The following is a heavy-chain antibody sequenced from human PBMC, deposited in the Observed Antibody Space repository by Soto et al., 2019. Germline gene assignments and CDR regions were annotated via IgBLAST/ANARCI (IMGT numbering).Heavy chain of an antibody. V-gene: IGHV1-18*01. D-gene: IGHD2-8*02. CDR1: DNTFTHYG. CDR2: ISVYNGNT. CDR3: AATGGNYFGLDV. J-gene: IGHJ6*02. Sequence: QVRLVQSGSEVKKLGASVKVSCKSSDNTFTHYGINWVRQAPGQGLEWMGWISVYNGNTKYAQKFQDRVTMTADTSTRTAFMEVRSLTSDDTGVYFCAATGGNYFGLDVWGQGTTVTVSS.